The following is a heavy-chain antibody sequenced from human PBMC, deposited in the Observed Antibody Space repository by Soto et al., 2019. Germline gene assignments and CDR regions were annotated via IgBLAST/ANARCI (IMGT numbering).Heavy chain of an antibody. J-gene: IGHJ4*02. CDR1: GYTFTSYG. CDR3: ARVQSAVEYFDY. CDR2: ISAYNGNT. V-gene: IGHV1-18*01. D-gene: IGHD6-19*01. Sequence: ASVKVSCKVSGYTFTSYGISWVRQAPGQGLEWMGWISAYNGNTNYAQKLQGRVTMTTDTSTSTAYMELRSLRSDDTAVYYCARVQSAVEYFDYWGQGTLVTVSS.